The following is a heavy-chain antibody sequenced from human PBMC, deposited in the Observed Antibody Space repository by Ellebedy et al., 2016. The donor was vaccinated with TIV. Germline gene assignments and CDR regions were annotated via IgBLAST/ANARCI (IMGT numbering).Heavy chain of an antibody. CDR2: VLPALGTA. D-gene: IGHD3-10*01. J-gene: IGHJ3*02. CDR3: ARPYGSGRSLGAFDI. V-gene: IGHV1-69*13. CDR1: GDTFNIYA. Sequence: AASVKVSCKLSGDTFNIYAISWVRQAPGQGLEWMGAVLPALGTANYAQKFQGRLTITSDGSAGTDYMELRGLVFEDTAVYYCARPYGSGRSLGAFDIWGQGTPVTVSS.